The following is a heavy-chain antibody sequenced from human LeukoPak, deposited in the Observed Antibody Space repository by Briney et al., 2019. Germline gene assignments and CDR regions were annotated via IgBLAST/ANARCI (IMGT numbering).Heavy chain of an antibody. D-gene: IGHD1-1*01. Sequence: PGGSLRLSCAASGFTFSSYAMHWVRQAPGKGLEWVAVISYDGSNKYYADSVKGRFTISRDNSKNTLYLQMNGLRAEDTAVYYCAKERSWNDELDYWGQGTLVTVSS. CDR2: ISYDGSNK. V-gene: IGHV3-30-3*01. CDR1: GFTFSSYA. CDR3: AKERSWNDELDY. J-gene: IGHJ4*02.